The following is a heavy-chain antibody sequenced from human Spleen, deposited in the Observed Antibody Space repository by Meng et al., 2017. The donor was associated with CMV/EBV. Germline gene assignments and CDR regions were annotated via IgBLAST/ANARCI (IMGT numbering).Heavy chain of an antibody. CDR3: AKVANGG. D-gene: IGHD7-27*01. J-gene: IGHJ4*02. CDR2: ISSSGT. CDR1: GFTFSSYA. V-gene: IGHV3-23*01. Sequence: GGSLRLSCAASGFTFSSYAMSWVRQAPGKGLEWVSTISSSGTYYADSVKGRFTISRDSSENTLYLQMNSLRADDTAVYYCAKVANGGWGQGTLVTVSS.